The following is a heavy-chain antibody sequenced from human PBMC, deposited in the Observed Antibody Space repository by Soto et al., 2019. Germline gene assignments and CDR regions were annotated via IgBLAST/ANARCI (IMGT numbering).Heavy chain of an antibody. CDR2: IYDSGSI. Sequence: SETLSLTCAVSGDSISSNYWWSWVRQPPGKGLEWTGDIYDSGSIDYNPSLKRRVTMSVDRSKKQFSLMLSSVTAADTAVYYCARDYIAVAGTHGLDVWGQGTTVTVSS. V-gene: IGHV4-4*02. D-gene: IGHD6-19*01. CDR1: GDSISSNYW. J-gene: IGHJ6*02. CDR3: ARDYIAVAGTHGLDV.